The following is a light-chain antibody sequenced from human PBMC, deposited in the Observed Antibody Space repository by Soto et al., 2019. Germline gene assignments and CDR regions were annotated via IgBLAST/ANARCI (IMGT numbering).Light chain of an antibody. CDR1: QSVSSTY. V-gene: IGKV3-20*01. Sequence: EIVLTQSPGTLSLSPGQRASLSCRASQSVSSTYLAWYQQKAGQGPTLLIYGASTRATGIPARFSGSGSGTDFTLTISSLEPEDFAVYYCQQYGSSPCTFGQGTKVEV. CDR2: GAS. CDR3: QQYGSSPCT. J-gene: IGKJ1*01.